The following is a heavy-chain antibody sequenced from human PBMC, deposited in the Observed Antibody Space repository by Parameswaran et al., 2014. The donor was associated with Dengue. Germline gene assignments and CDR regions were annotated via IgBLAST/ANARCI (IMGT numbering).Heavy chain of an antibody. Sequence: SWVRQAPGQGLEWMGAIMPVFGTPNYAQKFQGRLTISADDSTNTAYMELSSLRYDDTAFYYCARGFGPHVTMHGGEIWGQGTLVTVSS. D-gene: IGHD3-16*01. V-gene: IGHV1-69*01. J-gene: IGHJ4*02. CDR3: ARGFGPHVTMHGGEI. CDR2: IMPVFGTP.